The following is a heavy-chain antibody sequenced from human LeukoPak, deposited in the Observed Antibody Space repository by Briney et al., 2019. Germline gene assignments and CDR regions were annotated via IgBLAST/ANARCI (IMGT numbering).Heavy chain of an antibody. CDR2: ISSSSTYI. CDR1: GFTFSDYR. J-gene: IGHJ6*02. V-gene: IGHV3-21*01. D-gene: IGHD6-13*01. Sequence: PGGSLRLSCAASGFTFSDYRMNWVRQAPGKGLEWVSSISSSSTYIYYADSVKGRFTISRDNAKNSLYLQMNSLRAEDTAVYYCARVRQRLVAYGMDVWGQGTTVTVSS. CDR3: ARVRQRLVAYGMDV.